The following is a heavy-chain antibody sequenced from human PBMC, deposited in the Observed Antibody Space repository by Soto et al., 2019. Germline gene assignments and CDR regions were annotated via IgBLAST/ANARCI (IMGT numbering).Heavy chain of an antibody. V-gene: IGHV3-11*01. CDR2: ISSSGSTI. J-gene: IGHJ4*02. Sequence: GGSLRLSCAASGFTFSDYYMSWIRQAPGKGLEWVSYISSSGSTIYYADSVKGRFTISRDNAKNSLYLQMNSLRAEDTAVYYCASSNPYSSSWYVRYFDYWGQGTLVTVSS. CDR3: ASSNPYSSSWYVRYFDY. CDR1: GFTFSDYY. D-gene: IGHD6-13*01.